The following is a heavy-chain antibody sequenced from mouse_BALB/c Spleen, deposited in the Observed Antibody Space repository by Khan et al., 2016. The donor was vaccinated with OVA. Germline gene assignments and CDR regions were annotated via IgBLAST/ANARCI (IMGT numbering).Heavy chain of an antibody. D-gene: IGHD2-10*01. CDR1: GFSLTNYG. CDR2: IWSDGST. CDR3: ARQPYYHYNIMDY. J-gene: IGHJ4*01. Sequence: QVRLQQSGPGLVAPSQSLSITCTISGFSLTNYGVHWIRQPPGKGLEWLVVIWSDGSTTYNSALNSRLTITKDNSKSQVFLQMNSLQTDDTAIYFCARQPYYHYNIMDYWGQGTSVTVSS. V-gene: IGHV2-6-1*01.